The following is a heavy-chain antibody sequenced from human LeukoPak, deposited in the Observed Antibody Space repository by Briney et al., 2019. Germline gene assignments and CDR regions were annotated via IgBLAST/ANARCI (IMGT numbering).Heavy chain of an antibody. V-gene: IGHV3-23*01. D-gene: IGHD3-10*01. CDR1: GFTFSSFA. CDR2: IGGSGGST. J-gene: IGHJ4*02. CDR3: ARDSGTTMVYGIFDY. Sequence: GGSLRLSCAASGFTFSSFAMSWVRQAPGKGLEWVSGIGGSGGSTYSADSVKGRFTISRDNSKNTLYLQMNSLRAEDTAVYYCARDSGTTMVYGIFDYWGQGTLVTVSS.